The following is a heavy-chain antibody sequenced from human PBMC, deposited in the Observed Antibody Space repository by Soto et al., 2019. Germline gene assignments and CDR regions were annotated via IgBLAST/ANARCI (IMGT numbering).Heavy chain of an antibody. V-gene: IGHV3-30*18. CDR2: ISYDGSNK. CDR3: AKNYVRYSGSVLFDY. J-gene: IGHJ4*02. CDR1: GFTFSSYG. D-gene: IGHD5-12*01. Sequence: GGSLRLSCAASGFTFSSYGMHWVRQAPGKGLEWVAVISYDGSNKYYADSVKGRFTISRDNSKNTLYLQMNSLRAEDTAVYYCAKNYVRYSGSVLFDYWGQGTLVTVSS.